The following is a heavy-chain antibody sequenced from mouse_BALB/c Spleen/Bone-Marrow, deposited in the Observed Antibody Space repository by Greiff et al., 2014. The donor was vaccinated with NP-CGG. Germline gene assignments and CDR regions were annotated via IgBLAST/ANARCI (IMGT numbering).Heavy chain of an antibody. CDR3: ARTTTVVSHFDY. J-gene: IGHJ2*01. Sequence: VQLQQSGPGLVKPSQSLSLTCTVTGYSITSDYAWNWIRQFPGNKLEWMGYISYSGSTSYNPSLKSRISITRDTSENQFFLQLNSVTTEDTATYYCARTTTVVSHFDYWGQGTTLTVSS. CDR2: ISYSGST. V-gene: IGHV3-2*02. CDR1: GYSITSDYA. D-gene: IGHD1-1*01.